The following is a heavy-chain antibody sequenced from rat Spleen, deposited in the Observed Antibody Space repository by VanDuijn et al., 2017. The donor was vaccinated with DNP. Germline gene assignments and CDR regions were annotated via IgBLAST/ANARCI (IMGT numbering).Heavy chain of an antibody. CDR3: ATPVPARY. J-gene: IGHJ2*01. CDR1: GFTFSDYN. V-gene: IGHV5-7*01. CDR2: ISYDGSGT. Sequence: EVQLVESGGGLVQPGGSLKLACAASGFTFSDYNMAWVRQAPKKGLEWVATISYDGSGTYYGDSVKGRFTVSRDNAKRIVSLQMDSLRSEDTATYYCATPVPARYWGQGVMVTVSS. D-gene: IGHD3-8*01.